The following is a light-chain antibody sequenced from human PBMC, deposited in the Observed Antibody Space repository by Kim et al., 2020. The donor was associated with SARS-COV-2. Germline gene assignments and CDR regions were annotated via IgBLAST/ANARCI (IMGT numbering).Light chain of an antibody. V-gene: IGLV2-23*01. CDR3: CSYAGSSTHVV. CDR1: SSDVGSYNL. CDR2: EGS. J-gene: IGLJ2*01. Sequence: QAITLSCTGTSSDVGSYNLVSWYQQHPGKAPKLMIYEGSKRPSGVSNRFSGSKSGNTASLTISGLQAEDEADYYCCSYAGSSTHVVFGGGTQLTVL.